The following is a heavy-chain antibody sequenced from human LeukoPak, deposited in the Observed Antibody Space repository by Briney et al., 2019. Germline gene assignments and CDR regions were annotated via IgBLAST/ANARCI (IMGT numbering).Heavy chain of an antibody. CDR1: GYTFTDYY. CDR2: INPNSGDT. D-gene: IGHD3-22*01. CDR3: ARVDDRGHYYDSNGPRKLFDY. V-gene: IGHV1-2*02. Sequence: GASVKVSCKSSGYTFTDYYMHWVRQAPGQGLQWMGWINPNSGDTNYAQNFQGRVSMTRDTSIRTAYMELSRLRSDDTAVYYRARVDDRGHYYDSNGPRKLFDYWGQGTLVTVSS. J-gene: IGHJ4*02.